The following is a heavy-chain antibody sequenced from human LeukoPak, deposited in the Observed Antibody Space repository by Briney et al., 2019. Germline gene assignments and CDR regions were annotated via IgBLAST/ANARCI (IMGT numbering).Heavy chain of an antibody. J-gene: IGHJ4*02. V-gene: IGHV3-53*01. CDR3: ARELTHSSGWYFAY. Sequence: GGSLRLSCAASGFTFSTKYMTWVRQAPGKGLEWVSVIYSGGGTYYADSVKGRFTISRDNSKNTLYLQMNSLRAEDTAVYYCARELTHSSGWYFAYWGQGTLVTVSS. CDR2: IYSGGGT. CDR1: GFTFSTKY. D-gene: IGHD6-19*01.